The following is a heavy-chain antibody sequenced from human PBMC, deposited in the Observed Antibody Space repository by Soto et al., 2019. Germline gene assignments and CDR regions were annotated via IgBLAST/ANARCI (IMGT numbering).Heavy chain of an antibody. CDR2: IYYSGST. Sequence: PSETLSLTCTVSGGSISSGGYYWSWIRQHPGKGLEWIGYIYYSGSTYYNPSLKSRVTISVDTSKNQFSLKLSSVTAADTAVYFCARGVGATSLSTCYYYYGMQVWGPGTPVTVPS. D-gene: IGHD1-26*01. CDR1: GGSISSGGYY. V-gene: IGHV4-31*03. CDR3: ARGVGATSLSTCYYYYGMQV. J-gene: IGHJ6*02.